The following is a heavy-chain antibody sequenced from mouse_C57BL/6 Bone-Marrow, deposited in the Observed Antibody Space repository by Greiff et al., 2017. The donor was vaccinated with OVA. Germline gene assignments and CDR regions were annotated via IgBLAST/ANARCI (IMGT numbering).Heavy chain of an antibody. CDR1: GYTFTSYW. J-gene: IGHJ2*01. Sequence: QVQLQQPGAELVKPGASVKLSCKASGYTFTSYWMQWVKQRPGQGLEWIGEIDPSDSYTNYNQKFKGKATLTVDTSSSTAYMQLSSLTSEDSAVYYCARRPVVARDYWGQGTTLTVSS. CDR3: ARRPVVARDY. D-gene: IGHD1-1*01. V-gene: IGHV1-50*01. CDR2: IDPSDSYT.